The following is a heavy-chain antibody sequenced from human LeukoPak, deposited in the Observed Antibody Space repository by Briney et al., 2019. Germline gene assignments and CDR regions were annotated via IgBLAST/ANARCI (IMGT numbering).Heavy chain of an antibody. D-gene: IGHD2-8*02. CDR3: AREWRGTGTYCFDY. Sequence: ASVKVSCKASGYTFTGYYMHWVRQAPGQGLEWMGWINPNSGGTNYAQKFQGRVTMTRDTSITTAHMELSSLKSDDTAVYYCAREWRGTGTYCFDYWGQGILVTVSS. J-gene: IGHJ4*02. CDR2: INPNSGGT. CDR1: GYTFTGYY. V-gene: IGHV1-2*02.